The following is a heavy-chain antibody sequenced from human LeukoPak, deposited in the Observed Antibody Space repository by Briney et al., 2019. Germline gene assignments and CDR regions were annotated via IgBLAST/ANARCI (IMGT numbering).Heavy chain of an antibody. J-gene: IGHJ4*02. CDR2: IYSGGST. Sequence: GGSLRLSCAASGFTVSSNYMSWVRQAPGKGLEWVSVIYSGGSTYYADSVKGRFTISRDNSKNTLYLQMNSLRAEDTAVYYCARLNGDYDILTGYLDYRGQGTLVTVSS. CDR3: ARLNGDYDILTGYLDY. CDR1: GFTVSSNY. V-gene: IGHV3-53*01. D-gene: IGHD3-9*01.